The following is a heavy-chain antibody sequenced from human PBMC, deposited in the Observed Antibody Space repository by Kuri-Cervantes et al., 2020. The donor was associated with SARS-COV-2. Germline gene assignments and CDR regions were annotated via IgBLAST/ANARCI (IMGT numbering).Heavy chain of an antibody. CDR2: ISGSGGST. CDR3: AKGTRSSGYYCGLDF. J-gene: IGHJ4*02. Sequence: GESLKISCAASGFTFSSYAMSWVRQAPGKGLEWVSTISGSGGSTYYADSVKGRFTISRDNSKNTLYLQMNSLRADDTAVYYCAKGTRSSGYYCGLDFWGQGTLVTV. V-gene: IGHV3-23*01. D-gene: IGHD3-22*01. CDR1: GFTFSSYA.